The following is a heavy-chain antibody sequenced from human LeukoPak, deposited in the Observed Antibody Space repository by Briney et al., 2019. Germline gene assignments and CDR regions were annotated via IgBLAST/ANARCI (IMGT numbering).Heavy chain of an antibody. V-gene: IGHV3-72*01. CDR2: SRNKANSYIT. CDR1: GLTFGDHF. Sequence: GGSLRLSRAASGLTFGDHFLDWVRQAPGKGLEWVGRSRNKANSYITEYAASVKGRFTISRDDSKNSVYLQMNSLKAEDTAVYYCATFFGYDFGYWGQGTLVTVSS. D-gene: IGHD5-12*01. CDR3: ATFFGYDFGY. J-gene: IGHJ4*02.